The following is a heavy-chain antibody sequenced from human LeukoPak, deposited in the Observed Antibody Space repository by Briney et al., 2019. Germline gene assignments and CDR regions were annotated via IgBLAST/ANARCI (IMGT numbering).Heavy chain of an antibody. CDR1: GFTFNNYW. CDR2: IKQNGTEI. CDR3: ARTPDAADY. V-gene: IGHV3-7*01. Sequence: GGSLRLSCAASGFTFNNYWMTWFRQAPGKGLEWVANIKQNGTEIFYVDFVRGRFIISRDNAENSLYLQMNSLRVEDTAVYYCARTPDAADYWGQGTLVTVSS. D-gene: IGHD6-25*01. J-gene: IGHJ4*02.